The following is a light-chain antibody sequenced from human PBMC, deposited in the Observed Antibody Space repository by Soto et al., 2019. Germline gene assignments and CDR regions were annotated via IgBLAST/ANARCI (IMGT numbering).Light chain of an antibody. V-gene: IGLV2-14*01. CDR2: DVY. Sequence: QSALTQPASVSGSPGQSITISCAGTRSDVGRYTYVSWYQQHAGKAPKLIIYDVYNRPSGVSNRFSGSKSGNTASLTISGLQAEDEADYYCTSYTSTSTPYVFGGGTKVTVL. CDR3: TSYTSTSTPYV. J-gene: IGLJ1*01. CDR1: RSDVGRYTY.